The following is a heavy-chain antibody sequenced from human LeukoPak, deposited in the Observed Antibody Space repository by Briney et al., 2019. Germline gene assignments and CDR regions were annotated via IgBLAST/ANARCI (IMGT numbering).Heavy chain of an antibody. Sequence: GGSLRVSCAASGFIFSSYGMYWVRQAPGKGLEWVAFIRYDGSNEYYADSVKGRFTISRDNSKNTLYLQMNSLRGEDTAVYYCAKGGYQLLSRFDYWGQGTLVTVSS. D-gene: IGHD2-2*01. V-gene: IGHV3-30*02. CDR3: AKGGYQLLSRFDY. CDR2: IRYDGSNE. J-gene: IGHJ4*02. CDR1: GFIFSSYG.